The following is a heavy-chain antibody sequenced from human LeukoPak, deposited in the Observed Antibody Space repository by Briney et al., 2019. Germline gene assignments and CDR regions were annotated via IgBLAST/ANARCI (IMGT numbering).Heavy chain of an antibody. Sequence: GGSLRLSCAASGFTVSSNYMSWVRQAPGKGLEWVSVIYSGGSTYYADSVKGRFTISRDNSKNTLYLQMNSLRAEDTAVYYCASPGTYYYGSGSYYRGAPLYFQHWGQGTLVTVSS. CDR3: ASPGTYYYGSGSYYRGAPLYFQH. V-gene: IGHV3-66*01. CDR2: IYSGGST. D-gene: IGHD3-10*01. CDR1: GFTVSSNY. J-gene: IGHJ1*01.